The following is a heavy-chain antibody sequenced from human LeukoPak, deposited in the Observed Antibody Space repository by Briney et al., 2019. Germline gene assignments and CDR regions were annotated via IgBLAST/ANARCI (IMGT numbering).Heavy chain of an antibody. V-gene: IGHV4-59*01. Sequence: PSETLSLTCTVSGGSISSYYLSWIRQPPGKGLEWIGYIYYSGSTNYNPSLKSRVTISVDTSKTQFSLKLSSVTAADPAVYYCARALLGFGELPRSNWFDPWGQGTLVTVSS. D-gene: IGHD3-10*01. CDR2: IYYSGST. CDR3: ARALLGFGELPRSNWFDP. CDR1: GGSISSYY. J-gene: IGHJ5*02.